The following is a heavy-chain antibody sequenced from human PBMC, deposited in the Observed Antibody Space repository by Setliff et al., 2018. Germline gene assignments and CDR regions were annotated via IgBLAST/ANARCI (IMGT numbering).Heavy chain of an antibody. CDR2: IYHSGST. Sequence: SETLSLTCTVSGGSISSSSYYWGWIRQPPGKGLEWIGSIYHSGSTYYNPSLKSRITISVDTSKNQFSLKLSSVTAADTAVYYCARQLCSGGSCKVGALDIWGQGTMVTVSS. D-gene: IGHD2-15*01. CDR3: ARQLCSGGSCKVGALDI. CDR1: GGSISSSSYY. J-gene: IGHJ3*02. V-gene: IGHV4-39*01.